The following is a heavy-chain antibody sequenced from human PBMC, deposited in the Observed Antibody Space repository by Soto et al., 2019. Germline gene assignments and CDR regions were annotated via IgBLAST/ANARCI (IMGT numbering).Heavy chain of an antibody. CDR1: GFTFTSSA. V-gene: IGHV1-58*01. D-gene: IGHD1-7*01. CDR3: AAEEAVRRNWNYVLGYYYYGMDV. Sequence: ASVKVSCKASGFTFTSSAVQWVRQARGQRLEWIGWIVVGSGNTNYAQKFQERVTITRDMSTSTAYMELSSLRSEDTAVYYCAAEEAVRRNWNYVLGYYYYGMDVWGQGTXVTVSS. CDR2: IVVGSGNT. J-gene: IGHJ6*02.